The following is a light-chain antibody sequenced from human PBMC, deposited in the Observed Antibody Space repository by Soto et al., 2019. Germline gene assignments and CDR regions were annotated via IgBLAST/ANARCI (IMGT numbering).Light chain of an antibody. V-gene: IGKV1-39*01. CDR2: AAS. CDR3: QQSHGIPYT. Sequence: DIQMTQSPSSLSASVGERVTITCRARENISTYLNWYQQEPGKAPKLLIYAASSLQSGVPSRFSGSGSGTDFTLTISSLQPEDFAAYYCQQSHGIPYTFGQGTKLEIK. J-gene: IGKJ2*01. CDR1: ENISTY.